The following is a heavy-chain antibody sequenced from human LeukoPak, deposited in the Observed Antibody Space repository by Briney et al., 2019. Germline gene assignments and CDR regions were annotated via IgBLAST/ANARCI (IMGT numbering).Heavy chain of an antibody. CDR2: MNPNSGNT. CDR1: GYTFTSYD. Sequence: ASVKVSCKASGYTFTSYDINWVRQATGQGLEWMGWMNPNSGNTGYAQKFQGRVTMTRNTSISTAYMELSSLRSDDTAVYYCAREYCSGGSCYLFDYWGQGTLVTVSS. D-gene: IGHD2-15*01. V-gene: IGHV1-8*01. J-gene: IGHJ4*02. CDR3: AREYCSGGSCYLFDY.